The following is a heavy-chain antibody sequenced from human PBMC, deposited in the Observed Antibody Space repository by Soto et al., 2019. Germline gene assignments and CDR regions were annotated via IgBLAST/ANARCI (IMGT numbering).Heavy chain of an antibody. Sequence: ASVKVSCKASGYTFTSYGISWVRQAPGQGLEWMGWISAYNGNTNYAQKLQGRVTMTRNTSISTAYMELSSLRSEDTAVYYCAIPSPYGSGSYFSYMDVWGKGTTVTVSS. CDR3: AIPSPYGSGSYFSYMDV. D-gene: IGHD3-10*01. CDR2: ISAYNGNT. CDR1: GYTFTSYG. V-gene: IGHV1-18*01. J-gene: IGHJ6*03.